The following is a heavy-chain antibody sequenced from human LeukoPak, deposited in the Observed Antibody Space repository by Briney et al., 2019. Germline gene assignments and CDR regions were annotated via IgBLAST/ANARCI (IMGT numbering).Heavy chain of an antibody. Sequence: SETLSLTCTVSGGSISSYYWSWIRQPPGKGLEWIGYIYYSGSTNYNPSLKSRVTISVDTSKNQFSLKLSSVTAADTAVYYCARGTRGSLWELRVALDYWGQGTLVTVSS. J-gene: IGHJ4*02. D-gene: IGHD1-26*01. V-gene: IGHV4-59*01. CDR1: GGSISSYY. CDR2: IYYSGST. CDR3: ARGTRGSLWELRVALDY.